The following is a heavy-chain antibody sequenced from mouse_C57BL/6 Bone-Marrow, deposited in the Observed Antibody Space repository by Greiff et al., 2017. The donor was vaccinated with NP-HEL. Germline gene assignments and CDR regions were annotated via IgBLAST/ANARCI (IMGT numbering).Heavy chain of an antibody. J-gene: IGHJ1*03. CDR2: INPSNGGT. CDR3: ARSRDYGSSYGWYFDV. V-gene: IGHV1-53*01. CDR1: GYTFTSYW. Sequence: VQLQQSGTELVKPGASVKLSCKASGYTFTSYWMHWVKQRPGQGLEWIGNINPSNGGTNYNEKFKSKATLTVDKSSSTAYMQLSSLTSEDSAVYYCARSRDYGSSYGWYFDVWGTGTTVTVSS. D-gene: IGHD1-1*01.